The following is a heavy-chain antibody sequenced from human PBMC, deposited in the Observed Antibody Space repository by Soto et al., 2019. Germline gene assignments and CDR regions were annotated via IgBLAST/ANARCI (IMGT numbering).Heavy chain of an antibody. J-gene: IGHJ4*02. V-gene: IGHV4-59*01. D-gene: IGHD6-13*01. Sequence: ETLSLTCPVSGGSMIAYYWNWMRQPPGKGLQWIGYTYYSGSTTYNPSLKSRVTISVDSSKNQFSLKLDSVTPADTDVYYCARVRGTAGKRYFDYWGPGTLVTVYS. CDR1: GGSMIAYY. CDR2: TYYSGST. CDR3: ARVRGTAGKRYFDY.